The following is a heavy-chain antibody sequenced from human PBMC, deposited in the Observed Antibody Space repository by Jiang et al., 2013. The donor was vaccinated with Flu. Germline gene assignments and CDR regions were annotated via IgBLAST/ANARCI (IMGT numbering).Heavy chain of an antibody. V-gene: IGHV6-1*01. J-gene: IGHJ4*02. CDR2: TYYRSKWYN. CDR1: GDSVSSNSAA. Sequence: SQTLSLTCAISGDSVSSNSAAWNWIRQSPSRGLEWLGRTYYRSKWYNDYAVSVKSRITINPDTSKNQFSLQLNSVTPEDTAVYYCASELGGDNWNDLNYFDYWGQGTLVTVSS. CDR3: ASELGGDNWNDLNYFDY. D-gene: IGHD1-20*01.